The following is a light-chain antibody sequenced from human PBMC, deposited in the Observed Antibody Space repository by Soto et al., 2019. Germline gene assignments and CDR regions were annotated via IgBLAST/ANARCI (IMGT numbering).Light chain of an antibody. V-gene: IGLV2-14*01. J-gene: IGLJ1*01. CDR1: STDVGGYNY. CDR3: GSYTSTDTPFV. CDR2: EVS. Sequence: LAQPSSVSGSPGQSITISFTGTSTDVGGYNYVSWYQHHPGKGPKLIIYEVSNRPSGVSDRFSGSKSGNKASLIISNLEAEDESDYYCGSYTSTDTPFVFGTGTKVTVL.